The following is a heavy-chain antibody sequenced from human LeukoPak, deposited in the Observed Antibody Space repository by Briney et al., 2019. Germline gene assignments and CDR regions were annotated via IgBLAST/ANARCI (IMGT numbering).Heavy chain of an antibody. Sequence: GGSLRLSCAASGFTFSSHVMSWVRQAPGKGLEWVSVISGSGDSTYYADSVEGRFTISRDNSKNTLYLQMNSLRAEDTAVYYCARSITMIRGVPVSFDYWGQGTLVTVSS. D-gene: IGHD3-10*01. CDR3: ARSITMIRGVPVSFDY. V-gene: IGHV3-23*01. J-gene: IGHJ4*02. CDR2: ISGSGDST. CDR1: GFTFSSHV.